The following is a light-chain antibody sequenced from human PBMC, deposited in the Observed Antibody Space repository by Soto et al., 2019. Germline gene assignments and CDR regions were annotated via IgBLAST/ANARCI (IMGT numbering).Light chain of an antibody. V-gene: IGKV3-15*01. J-gene: IGKJ4*01. CDR2: GAS. CDR1: QSGCSK. Sequence: EVVMTQSPATLPVSPGAIATLSCRAIQSGCSKLAWYQQTPGQTSRLLIYGASTRATGIPARFSRSGSGTEFTLTISSLQSEDFAVFFCQQYNNWPLTFGGGTEVEIK. CDR3: QQYNNWPLT.